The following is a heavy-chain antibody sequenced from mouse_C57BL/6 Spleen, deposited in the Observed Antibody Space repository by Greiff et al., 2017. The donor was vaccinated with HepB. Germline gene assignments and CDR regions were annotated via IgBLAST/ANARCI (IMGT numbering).Heavy chain of an antibody. CDR2: ISSGGSYT. V-gene: IGHV5-6*01. CDR3: ARQHFDY. J-gene: IGHJ2*01. Sequence: EVQLVESGGDLVKPGGSLKLSCAASGFTFSSYGMSWVRQTPDKRLEWVATISSGGSYTYYPDSVKGRFTISRDNAKNTLYLQMSSLKSEDTAMYYCARQHFDYWGQGTTLTVSS. CDR1: GFTFSSYG.